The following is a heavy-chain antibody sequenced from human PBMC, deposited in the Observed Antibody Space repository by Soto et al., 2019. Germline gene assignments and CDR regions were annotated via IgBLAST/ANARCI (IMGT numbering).Heavy chain of an antibody. V-gene: IGHV4-39*01. D-gene: IGHD6-19*01. CDR2: IYYSGST. CDR1: GGSISSSSYY. Sequence: SETLSLTCTVSGGSISSSSYYWGWIRQPPGKGLEWIGSIYYSGSTYYNPSLKSRVTISVDTSKNQFSLKLSSVTAADTAVYYCARGQWLEPPFDYWGQGTLVTVSS. CDR3: ARGQWLEPPFDY. J-gene: IGHJ4*02.